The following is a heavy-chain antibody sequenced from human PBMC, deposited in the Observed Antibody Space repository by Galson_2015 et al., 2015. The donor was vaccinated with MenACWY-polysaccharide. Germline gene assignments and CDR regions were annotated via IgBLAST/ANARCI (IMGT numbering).Heavy chain of an antibody. D-gene: IGHD3-3*01. CDR3: ARRYYDFWSGYYTGPQWGAVDY. CDR2: MNPNSGNT. Sequence: SVKVSCKASGHTFTSYDINWVRQATGQGLEWMGWMNPNSGNTGDAQKFQGRVTMTRNTSISTAYMELSSLRSEDTAVYYCARRYYDFWSGYYTGPQWGAVDYWGQGNLVTVSS. CDR1: GHTFTSYD. J-gene: IGHJ4*02. V-gene: IGHV1-8*01.